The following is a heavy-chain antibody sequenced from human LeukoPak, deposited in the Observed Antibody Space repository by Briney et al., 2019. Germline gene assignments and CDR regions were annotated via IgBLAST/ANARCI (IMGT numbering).Heavy chain of an antibody. J-gene: IGHJ4*02. CDR2: ISDNEGRT. Sequence: GWSMRLSCAASGITFNYYAMSWVRQAPGKGLEWVSGISDNEGRTYYTDSVKGRFTISRDKTKNTVFLQMHNLRADDTAVYFCARHDSFIPYWGQGALVTVSS. CDR3: ARHDSFIPY. D-gene: IGHD5-18*01. CDR1: GITFNYYA. V-gene: IGHV3-23*01.